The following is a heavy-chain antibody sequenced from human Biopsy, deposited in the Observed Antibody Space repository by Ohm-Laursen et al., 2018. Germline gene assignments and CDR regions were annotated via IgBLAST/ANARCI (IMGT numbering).Heavy chain of an antibody. CDR2: IYYTGST. Sequence: TLSLTCAVSSGTISGHFWSWIRQAPGKGLEWIGYIYYTGSTNYNPSVKSRVTISVDTSKNQFSLKTNSVTAADTAVYFCARDSRGGHLNTTLITGKNLDSWGQGILVTVSS. D-gene: IGHD3-16*01. CDR1: SGTISGHF. J-gene: IGHJ4*02. CDR3: ARDSRGGHLNTTLITGKNLDS. V-gene: IGHV4-59*11.